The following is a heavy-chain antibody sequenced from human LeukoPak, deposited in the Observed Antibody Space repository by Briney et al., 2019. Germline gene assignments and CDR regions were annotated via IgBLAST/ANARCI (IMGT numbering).Heavy chain of an antibody. CDR3: ARGYCSSISCFLDY. V-gene: IGHV1-69*05. CDR1: GATFTTYA. CDR2: IIPVFGTA. J-gene: IGHJ4*02. Sequence: ASVKVSCKASGATFTTYAIIWVRQAPGQGLEWMGGIIPVFGTANYAQRFQGRVTITTDESTSTAYMELTSLRSEDTAVYYCARGYCSSISCFLDYWGQGTLVTVSS. D-gene: IGHD2-2*01.